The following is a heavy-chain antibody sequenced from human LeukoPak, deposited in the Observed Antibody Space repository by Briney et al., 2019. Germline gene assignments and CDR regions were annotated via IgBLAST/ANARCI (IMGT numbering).Heavy chain of an antibody. V-gene: IGHV3-23*01. Sequence: GGSLRLSCAASGFTFSSYAMSWVRQAPGKGLEWVSAISGSGSTYYADSVKGRFTISRDNSKNTLYLQMNSLRAEDTAVYYCAKDKRVVVAVGGDYWGQGTLVTVSS. D-gene: IGHD2-15*01. CDR1: GFTFSSYA. CDR3: AKDKRVVVAVGGDY. J-gene: IGHJ4*02. CDR2: ISGSGST.